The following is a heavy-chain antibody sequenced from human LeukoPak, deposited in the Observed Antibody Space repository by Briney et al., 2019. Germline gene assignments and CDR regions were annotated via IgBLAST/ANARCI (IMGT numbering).Heavy chain of an antibody. CDR3: ARDNQQLKIDY. Sequence: SETLSLTCTVSGGSISSGGYYWSWLRQHPGKGLEWIGYIYYSGSTYYNPSLKSRVTISVDTSKNQFSLKLSSVTAADTAVYYCARDNQQLKIDYWGQGTLVTVSS. D-gene: IGHD5-18*01. CDR2: IYYSGST. CDR1: GGSISSGGYY. V-gene: IGHV4-31*03. J-gene: IGHJ4*02.